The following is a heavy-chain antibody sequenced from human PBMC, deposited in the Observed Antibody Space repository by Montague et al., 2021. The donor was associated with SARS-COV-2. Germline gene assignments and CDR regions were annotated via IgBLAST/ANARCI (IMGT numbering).Heavy chain of an antibody. CDR2: INHSGCT. CDR3: ARGPRITMIVVVITDIWFDP. V-gene: IGHV4-34*01. D-gene: IGHD3-22*01. CDR1: GGSFSGYY. Sequence: SETRSLTCAVYGGSFSGYYWSWIRQPPGKGLEWIGEINHSGCTNYNPSLKSRVTISVDTSKNQFSLKLSSVTAADTAVYYCARGPRITMIVVVITDIWFDPWGQGTLVTVSS. J-gene: IGHJ5*02.